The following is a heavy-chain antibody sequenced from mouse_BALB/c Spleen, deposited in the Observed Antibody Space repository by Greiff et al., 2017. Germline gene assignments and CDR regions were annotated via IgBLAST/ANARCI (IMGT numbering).Heavy chain of an antibody. D-gene: IGHD1-1*01. CDR3: ARGFITTVVATRYFDV. CDR2: ISDGGSYT. CDR1: GFTFSAYY. V-gene: IGHV5-4*02. J-gene: IGHJ1*01. Sequence: EVQRVESGGGLVKPGGSLKLSCAASGFTFSAYYMYWVRQTPEKRLEWVATISDGGSYTYYPDSVKGRFTISRDNAKNNLYLQMSSLKSEDTAMYYCARGFITTVVATRYFDVWGAGTTVTVSS.